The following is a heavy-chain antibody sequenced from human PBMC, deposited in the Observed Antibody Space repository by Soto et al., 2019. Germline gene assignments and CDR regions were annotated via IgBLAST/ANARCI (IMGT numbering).Heavy chain of an antibody. D-gene: IGHD3-10*01. J-gene: IGHJ6*02. V-gene: IGHV1-2*02. Sequence: VASVKVSCKASGYTFTGYYMHWVRQAPGQGLEWMGWINPNSGGTNYAQKFQGRVTMTRDTSISTAYMELSRLRSDDTAVYYCARVAMVRGVTGYYYGMDVWGQGTTVTVSS. CDR3: ARVAMVRGVTGYYYGMDV. CDR1: GYTFTGYY. CDR2: INPNSGGT.